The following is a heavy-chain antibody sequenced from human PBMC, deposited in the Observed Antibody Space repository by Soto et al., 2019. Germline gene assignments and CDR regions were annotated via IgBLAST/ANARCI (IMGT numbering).Heavy chain of an antibody. CDR2: IYPGDSDT. Sequence: PGESLKISCKGSGYSFTSYWIGWVLQMPGKGLEWMGIIYPGDSDTRYSPSFQGQVTISADKSISTAYLQWSSLKASDTAMYYCARHGRGYCSGGSCYPKYYMDVWGKGTTVTVSS. CDR3: ARHGRGYCSGGSCYPKYYMDV. D-gene: IGHD2-15*01. J-gene: IGHJ6*03. CDR1: GYSFTSYW. V-gene: IGHV5-51*01.